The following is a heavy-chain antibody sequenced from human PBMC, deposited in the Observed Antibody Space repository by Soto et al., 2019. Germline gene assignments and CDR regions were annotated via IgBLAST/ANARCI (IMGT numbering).Heavy chain of an antibody. CDR2: ISSSGSTI. V-gene: IGHV3-11*01. CDR1: GFTFSDYY. CDR3: ARDYSSSRYYGMDV. Sequence: GGSLRLSCEASGFTFSDYYMSWIRQAPGKGLEWVSYISSSGSTIYYADSVKGRFTISRDNAKDSLYLQMNSLRAEDTAVYYCARDYSSSRYYGMDVWGQGTTVTVSS. J-gene: IGHJ6*02. D-gene: IGHD6-6*01.